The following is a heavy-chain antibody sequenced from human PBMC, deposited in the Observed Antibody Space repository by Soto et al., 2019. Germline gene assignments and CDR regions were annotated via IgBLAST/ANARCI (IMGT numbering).Heavy chain of an antibody. Sequence: SQTLSLTCAISGDSVSSNSAAWNWIRQSPSRGLEWLGRTYYRSKWYNDYAVSVKSRITINPDTSKNQFSLQLNSVTPEDTAVYYCARDMVVVVVPAATVYGMDVWGQGTTVT. CDR1: GDSVSSNSAA. D-gene: IGHD2-2*01. CDR3: ARDMVVVVVPAATVYGMDV. J-gene: IGHJ6*02. V-gene: IGHV6-1*01. CDR2: TYYRSKWYN.